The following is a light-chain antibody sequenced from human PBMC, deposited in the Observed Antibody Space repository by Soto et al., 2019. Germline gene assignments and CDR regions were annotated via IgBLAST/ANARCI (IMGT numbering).Light chain of an antibody. CDR1: QSVGIN. Sequence: EILMTQSPDTLSVSPGERATLSCGASQSVGINLAWYQQKPGQAPRLLSYDTSTRATGIPARFSGSGSGTEFTLTISSLHYEDFAVYYCQQYNSWPPITFGQGTRLEIK. CDR2: DTS. V-gene: IGKV3-15*01. CDR3: QQYNSWPPIT. J-gene: IGKJ5*01.